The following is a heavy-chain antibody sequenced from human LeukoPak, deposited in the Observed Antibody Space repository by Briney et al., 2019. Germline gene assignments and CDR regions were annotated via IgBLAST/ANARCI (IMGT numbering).Heavy chain of an antibody. CDR1: GFTFSSYS. Sequence: PGGSLRLSRAASGFTFSSYSMNWVRQAPGKGLEWVSSISSSSSYIYYADSVKGRFIISRDNAKNSLYLQMNSLRAEDTAVYYCATLEAFGYWGQGTLVTVSS. J-gene: IGHJ4*02. CDR3: ATLEAFGY. CDR2: ISSSSSYI. V-gene: IGHV3-21*01. D-gene: IGHD5-24*01.